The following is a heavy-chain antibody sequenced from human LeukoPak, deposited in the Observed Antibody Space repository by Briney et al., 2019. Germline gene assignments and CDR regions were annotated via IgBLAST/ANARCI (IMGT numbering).Heavy chain of an antibody. V-gene: IGHV4-31*03. D-gene: IGHD5-12*01. CDR3: ARAGQVDIRGHYFDY. CDR1: GGSIGSGGYY. J-gene: IGHJ4*02. Sequence: SETLPLTCTVSGGSIGSGGYYWSWIRQHPGKGLEWIGYIYYSGSTYYNPSLKSRVTISVDTSKNQFSLKLSSVTAADTAVYYCARAGQVDIRGHYFDYWGQGTLVTVSS. CDR2: IYYSGST.